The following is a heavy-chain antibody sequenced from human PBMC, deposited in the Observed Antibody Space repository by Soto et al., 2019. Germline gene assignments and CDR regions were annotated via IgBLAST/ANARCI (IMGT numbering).Heavy chain of an antibody. J-gene: IGHJ6*02. CDR1: GGSISSYY. V-gene: IGHV4-59*01. D-gene: IGHD3-10*01. Sequence: QVQLQESGPGLVKPSETLSLTCTVSGGSISSYYWSWIRQPPGKGLEWIGYIYYSGSTNYNPSLKSRVTISVDTSKNQFSLKLSSVTAADTAVYYCARSPLLWFGESPLYYYYGMDVWGQGTTVTVSS. CDR2: IYYSGST. CDR3: ARSPLLWFGESPLYYYYGMDV.